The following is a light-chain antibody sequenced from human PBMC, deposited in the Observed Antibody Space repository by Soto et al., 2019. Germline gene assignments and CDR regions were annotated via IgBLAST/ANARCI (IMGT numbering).Light chain of an antibody. CDR2: GAS. J-gene: IGKJ1*01. Sequence: EIVLTQSPGTLSLSPGESTTLSCRASQTVIHNYLAWHQQKPGQTPRLLVYGASNRATAIPDRFSGSGFGTDFTLTITSLEPEDFAVYYCQQYGDSPQPFGPGTTVDTK. CDR3: QQYGDSPQP. CDR1: QTVIHNY. V-gene: IGKV3-20*01.